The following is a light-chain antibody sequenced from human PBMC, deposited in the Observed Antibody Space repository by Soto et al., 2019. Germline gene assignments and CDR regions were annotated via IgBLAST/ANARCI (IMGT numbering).Light chain of an antibody. CDR1: SSDVGGYNY. J-gene: IGLJ1*01. CDR3: CSYTSSSTLYV. Sequence: QSALTQPASVSGSPGQSITISCTGTSSDVGGYNYVSWNQQHPGKAPKLMIYDVSNRPSGVSNRFSGSKSGNTASLTISGLQAEDEADYYCCSYTSSSTLYVFGTGTKLTVL. V-gene: IGLV2-14*01. CDR2: DVS.